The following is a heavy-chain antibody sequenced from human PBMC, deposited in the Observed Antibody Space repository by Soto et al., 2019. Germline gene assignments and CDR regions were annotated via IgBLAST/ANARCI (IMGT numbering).Heavy chain of an antibody. D-gene: IGHD6-19*01. CDR3: AREYTETVDGPTPFYFDY. V-gene: IGHV4-4*07. Sequence: SETLSLTCSVSGDSISSYYWSWIRQSAGKGLEWIGRTYITGDTNYNPSLKSRVTMSLDTSKNQLSLKLSSVTAADSAVYYCAREYTETVDGPTPFYFDYWGQGTPVTVSS. J-gene: IGHJ4*02. CDR2: TYITGDT. CDR1: GDSISSYY.